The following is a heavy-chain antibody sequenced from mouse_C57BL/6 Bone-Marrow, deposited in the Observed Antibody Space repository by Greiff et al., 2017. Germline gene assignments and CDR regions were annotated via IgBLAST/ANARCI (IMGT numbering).Heavy chain of an antibody. V-gene: IGHV1-26*01. D-gene: IGHD4-1*02. Sequence: EVQLQQSGPELVKPGASVKISCKASGYTFTDYYMNWVKQSHGKSLEWIGDINPNNGGTSYNQKFKGKATLTVDKSSSTAYMELRSLPSEDSAVYYCAQLGRGDYWGQGTSVTVSS. CDR2: INPNNGGT. J-gene: IGHJ4*01. CDR1: GYTFTDYY. CDR3: AQLGRGDY.